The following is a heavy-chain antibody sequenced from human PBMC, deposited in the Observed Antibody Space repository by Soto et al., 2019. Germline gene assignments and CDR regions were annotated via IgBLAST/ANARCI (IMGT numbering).Heavy chain of an antibody. Sequence: LSLTCTVSGGSVSSSNFYWGWVRQSPGKGLEWIGSIYYSGSTYYNPSLESRVTISVDKSKNQFSLKVISVTAADTAVYYCARLEGLATISYYFDYWGQGTLVTVSS. CDR2: IYYSGST. CDR1: GGSVSSSNFY. CDR3: ARLEGLATISYYFDY. V-gene: IGHV4-39*01. J-gene: IGHJ4*02. D-gene: IGHD3-9*01.